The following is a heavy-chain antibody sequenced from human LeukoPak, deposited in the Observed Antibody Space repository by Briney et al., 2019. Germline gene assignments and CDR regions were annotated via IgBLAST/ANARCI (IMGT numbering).Heavy chain of an antibody. CDR1: GGSFSGYY. V-gene: IGHV4-34*01. Sequence: PSETLSLTCAVYGGSFSGYYWSWIRQPPGKGLEWIGEINHSGSTNYNPSLKSRVTISVDTSKNQFSLKLSSVTAADTAVYYCAREAYCSGGSCYFGGFYYFDYWGQGTLVTVSS. J-gene: IGHJ4*02. CDR2: INHSGST. D-gene: IGHD2-15*01. CDR3: AREAYCSGGSCYFGGFYYFDY.